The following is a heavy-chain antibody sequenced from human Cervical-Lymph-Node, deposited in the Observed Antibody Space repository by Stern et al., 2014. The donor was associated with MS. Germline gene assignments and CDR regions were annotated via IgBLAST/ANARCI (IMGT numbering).Heavy chain of an antibody. V-gene: IGHV1-69*01. CDR1: GGTFSSYA. J-gene: IGHJ6*02. CDR3: ARGELKEGLVRGMDV. D-gene: IGHD1-26*01. Sequence: VQLEESGAEVKQPGSSVKVSCKASGGTFSSYAISWVRQAPVPGLEWMGGIIPIFGTANYAQKFQGRVTITADESTSTAYMELSSLRSEDTAVYYCARGELKEGLVRGMDVWGQGTTVTVSS. CDR2: IIPIFGTA.